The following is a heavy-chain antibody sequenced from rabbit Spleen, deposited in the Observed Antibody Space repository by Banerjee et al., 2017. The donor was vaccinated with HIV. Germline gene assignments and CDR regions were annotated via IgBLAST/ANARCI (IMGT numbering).Heavy chain of an antibody. CDR2: IDSGSSGFT. V-gene: IGHV1S40*01. CDR3: ARNYVNAFDP. D-gene: IGHD1-1*01. J-gene: IGHJ2*01. CDR1: GVSFSTSNY. Sequence: QSLEESGGDLVKPGASLTLTCTASGVSFSTSNYMCWVRQAPGKGLEWIACIDSGSSGFTYFASWAKGRFTISKASSTTVTLQMTSLTAADTATYFCARNYVNAFDPWGQGTLVTVS.